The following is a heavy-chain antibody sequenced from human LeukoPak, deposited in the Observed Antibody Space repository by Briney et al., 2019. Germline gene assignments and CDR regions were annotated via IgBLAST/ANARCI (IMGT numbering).Heavy chain of an antibody. CDR2: IRSKANSYAT. CDR1: VFTFSGSA. V-gene: IGHV3-73*01. CDR3: TASRKYYYYYYMDV. Sequence: GGCLKLSRVDSVFTFSGSAMHWVRQAPGKGLEWVGLIRSKANSYATAYAASVEGTLTISKDDSKNTAYLQMNSLKTKHRAVYYCTASRKYYYYYYMDVWGEGTTVTVSS. D-gene: IGHD1-14*01. J-gene: IGHJ6*03.